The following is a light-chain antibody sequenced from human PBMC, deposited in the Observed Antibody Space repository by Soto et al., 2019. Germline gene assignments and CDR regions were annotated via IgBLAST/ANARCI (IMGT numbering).Light chain of an antibody. J-gene: IGLJ1*01. CDR3: SSYTSSSTFPYV. CDR2: DVS. Sequence: QSALTQPASVSGSPGQSITISCTGTSSDVGGYNYVSWYQQHPGKAPKLMISDVSNRPSGVSNRFSGSKSGNTASLTISGLQGEDEADYYCSSYTSSSTFPYVFGTGTKLTVL. CDR1: SSDVGGYNY. V-gene: IGLV2-14*03.